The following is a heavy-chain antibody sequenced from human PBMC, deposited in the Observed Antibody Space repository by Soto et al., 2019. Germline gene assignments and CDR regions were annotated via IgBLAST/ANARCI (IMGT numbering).Heavy chain of an antibody. V-gene: IGHV2-5*01. D-gene: IGHD5-12*01. CDR2: IYYNDDR. Sequence: SGPTLVNPTQTLTLTCTFSGFSFSTAGVAVGWIRQTPGGALEWLTLIYYNDDRRFSPSLKTRLNIAGDTSKNQVVLSLTNVGPGDTATYFCAHSDGGYEIIYFDFWGQGIPVTVSS. CDR1: GFSFSTAGVA. CDR3: AHSDGGYEIIYFDF. J-gene: IGHJ4*02.